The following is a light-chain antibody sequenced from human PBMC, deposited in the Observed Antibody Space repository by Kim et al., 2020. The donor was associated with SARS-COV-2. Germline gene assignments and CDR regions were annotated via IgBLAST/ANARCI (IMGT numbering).Light chain of an antibody. CDR3: QHYDKSSYT. V-gene: IGKV3-20*01. CDR1: QSVSDSH. CDR2: GAS. Sequence: SPGERATLACGASQSVSDSHLAWYQQKPGQPPRLLIYGASSRATGIPDRFSGSGSGTDFTLTISRLDPADFAVYYCQHYDKSSYTFGQGTKLEI. J-gene: IGKJ2*01.